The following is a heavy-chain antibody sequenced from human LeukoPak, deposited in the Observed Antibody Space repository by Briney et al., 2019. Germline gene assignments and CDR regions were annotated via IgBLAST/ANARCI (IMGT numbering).Heavy chain of an antibody. V-gene: IGHV1-46*01. CDR2: INPSGGST. Sequence: ASVKVSCKASGYTFTSYYMHWVRQAPGQGVEWMGIINPSGGSTSYAQKFQGRVSMTRDTSTSTVYMELSGLRCEHTAVYYCGSGSVMFGELSSAALYFDYWGQGTLVTVS. CDR1: GYTFTSYY. D-gene: IGHD3-10*02. CDR3: GSGSVMFGELSSAALYFDY. J-gene: IGHJ4*02.